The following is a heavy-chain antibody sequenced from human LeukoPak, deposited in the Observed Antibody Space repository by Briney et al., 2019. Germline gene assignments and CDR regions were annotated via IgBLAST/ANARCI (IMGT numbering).Heavy chain of an antibody. J-gene: IGHJ4*02. CDR3: ATMDRYCSSTSCYCPY. CDR2: INAGNGNT. V-gene: IGHV1-3*01. D-gene: IGHD2-2*01. CDR1: GYTLTCYA. Sequence: ASVKDSCKASGYTLTCYAMHWVRQAPGQRLEWMGWINAGNGNTKYSQKFQGRVTITRDTSASTAYMELSSLRSEDTAVYHCATMDRYCSSTSCYCPYWGQGTLVTVSS.